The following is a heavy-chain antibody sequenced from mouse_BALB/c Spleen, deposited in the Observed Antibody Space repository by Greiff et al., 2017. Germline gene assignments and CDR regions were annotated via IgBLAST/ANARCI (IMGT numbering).Heavy chain of an antibody. CDR3: ARHEALGLSWFAY. CDR1: GFTFSSYT. CDR2: ISNGGGST. D-gene: IGHD3-1*01. Sequence: EVQGVESGGGLVQPGGSLKLSCAASGFTFSSYTMSWVRQTPEKRLEWVAYISNGGGSTYYPDTVKGRFTISRDNAKNTLYLQMSSLKSEDTAMYYCARHEALGLSWFAYWGQGTLVTVSA. V-gene: IGHV5-12-2*01. J-gene: IGHJ3*01.